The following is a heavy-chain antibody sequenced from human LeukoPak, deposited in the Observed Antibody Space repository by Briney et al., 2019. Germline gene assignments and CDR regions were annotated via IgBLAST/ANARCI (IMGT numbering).Heavy chain of an antibody. CDR1: GGSISSYY. J-gene: IGHJ6*03. CDR2: IYYSGST. V-gene: IGHV4-59*01. Sequence: SETLSLTCTVSGGSISSYYWSWIRQPPGKGLEWIGYIYYSGSTNYNPSLKSRVTISVDTSKNQFSLKLNSVTAADTAVYYCARAGSGYRGNMDAWGKGTTVTVS. CDR3: ARAGSGYRGNMDA. D-gene: IGHD3-3*01.